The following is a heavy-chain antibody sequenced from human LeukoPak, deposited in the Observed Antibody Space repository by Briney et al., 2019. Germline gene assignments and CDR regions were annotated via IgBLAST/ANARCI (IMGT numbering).Heavy chain of an antibody. D-gene: IGHD6-19*01. J-gene: IGHJ3*02. V-gene: IGHV3-30-3*01. CDR1: GFTFSNYA. CDR3: ARGMSSGRYAVDI. CDR2: ISYDGSDK. Sequence: PGGSLRLSCAASGFTFSNYAMHWVRQAPGKGLEWVAVISYDGSDKYYADSVKGRFTISRDNAKNSLYLQMNSLRAEDTAVYYCARGMSSGRYAVDIWGQGTMVTVSS.